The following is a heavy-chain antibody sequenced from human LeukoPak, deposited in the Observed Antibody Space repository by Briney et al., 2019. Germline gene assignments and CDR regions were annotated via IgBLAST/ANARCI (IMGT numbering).Heavy chain of an antibody. CDR1: GDSISNYF. J-gene: IGHJ4*02. D-gene: IGHD4/OR15-4a*01. Sequence: SETLSLTCTVPGDSISNYFWSWIRQPPGKGLEWIGYMHNGVHTNYNPSLKSRVTISGDTSKNQLTLKLTSVTAADTAVYYCAATMKRDYGDTNLDYWGQGTLVTASS. CDR2: MHNGVHT. CDR3: AATMKRDYGDTNLDY. V-gene: IGHV4-59*01.